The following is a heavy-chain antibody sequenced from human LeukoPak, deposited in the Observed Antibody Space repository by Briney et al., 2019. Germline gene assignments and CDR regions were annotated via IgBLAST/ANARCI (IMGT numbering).Heavy chain of an antibody. CDR3: VKTPGYSGYDLTGEVYYYYGMDV. CDR1: GFTFSSYP. V-gene: IGHV3-64D*06. J-gene: IGHJ6*02. CDR2: ISSNGGST. D-gene: IGHD5-12*01. Sequence: SGGSLRLSCSASGFTFSSYPMHGVRQAPGKGLEYVSAISSNGGSTYYADSVKGRFTISRDNFKNTLHLQMSSLRAEDTAVYYCVKTPGYSGYDLTGEVYYYYGMDVWGQGTTVTVSS.